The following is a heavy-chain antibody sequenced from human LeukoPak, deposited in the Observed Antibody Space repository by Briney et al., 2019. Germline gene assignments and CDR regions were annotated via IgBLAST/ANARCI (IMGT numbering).Heavy chain of an antibody. Sequence: PSEPLSLTCAVYGGSFSGYYWSWIRQPPGKGLEWIGEINHSGSTNYNPSLKSRVTISVDTSKNQFSLKLSSVTAADTAVYYCARGSRRYFDWSNWFDPWGQGTLVTVSS. D-gene: IGHD3-9*01. CDR1: GGSFSGYY. J-gene: IGHJ5*02. V-gene: IGHV4-34*01. CDR2: INHSGST. CDR3: ARGSRRYFDWSNWFDP.